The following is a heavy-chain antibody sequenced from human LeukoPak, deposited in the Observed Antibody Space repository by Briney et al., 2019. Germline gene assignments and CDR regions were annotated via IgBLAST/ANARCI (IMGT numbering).Heavy chain of an antibody. Sequence: SETLSLTCTVSGGSISNYYWSWIRQPPGKELEWIGYIYYSGSTNYNPSLKSRVTISVDTSKNQFSLKLSSVTAADTAAYYCARETGDSSGYYYLLGYWGQGTLVTVSS. D-gene: IGHD3-22*01. V-gene: IGHV4-59*01. CDR1: GGSISNYY. J-gene: IGHJ4*02. CDR3: ARETGDSSGYYYLLGY. CDR2: IYYSGST.